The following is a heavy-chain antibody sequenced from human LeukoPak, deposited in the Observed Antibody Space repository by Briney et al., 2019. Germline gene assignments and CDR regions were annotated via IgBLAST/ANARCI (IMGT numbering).Heavy chain of an antibody. CDR2: ISYDGSNK. V-gene: IGHV3-30*18. CDR1: GFTFSSYW. J-gene: IGHJ4*02. Sequence: PGGSLRLSCAASGFTFSSYWMSWVRQAPGKGLEWVAVISYDGSNKYYADSVKGRFTISRDNSKNTLYLQTNSLRAEDTAVYYCAKLRSKGLRYFDWLSRPRDFDYWGQGTLVTVSS. D-gene: IGHD3-9*01. CDR3: AKLRSKGLRYFDWLSRPRDFDY.